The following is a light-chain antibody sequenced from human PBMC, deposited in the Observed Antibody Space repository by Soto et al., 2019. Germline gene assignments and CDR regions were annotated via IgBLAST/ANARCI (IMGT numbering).Light chain of an antibody. J-gene: IGKJ2*01. V-gene: IGKV1-39*01. CDR1: QRITTY. CDR3: QQTYSTPYT. CDR2: TSG. Sequence: IHMTQSPSSLSASVGDRVTITCRASQRITTYLNWYQQKPGEAPKLLISTSGTLQRGVPSRFSGSGSGTDFTLTITSLQRADFATYCCQQTYSTPYTFGKGTQLEIK.